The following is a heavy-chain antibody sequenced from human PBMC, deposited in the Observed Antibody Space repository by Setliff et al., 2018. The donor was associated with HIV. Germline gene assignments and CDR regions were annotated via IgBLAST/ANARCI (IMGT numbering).Heavy chain of an antibody. Sequence: ASVMVSCKASGYTFTHYAMNWLRQAPGQGLEWMGWIDTNTGNPTYAQGFTGRFVFSMDTSVSTAFLHISTLKAEDTAVYYCARLSPYGDYLLFQYWGQGTQVTVSS. CDR2: IDTNTGNP. CDR3: ARLSPYGDYLLFQY. V-gene: IGHV7-4-1*02. D-gene: IGHD4-17*01. CDR1: GYTFTHYA. J-gene: IGHJ4*02.